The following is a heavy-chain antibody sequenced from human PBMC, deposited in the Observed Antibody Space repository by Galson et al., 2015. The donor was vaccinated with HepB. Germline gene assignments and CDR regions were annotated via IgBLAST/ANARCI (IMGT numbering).Heavy chain of an antibody. CDR2: ISAYNGNT. J-gene: IGHJ6*02. Sequence: SVKVSCKASGYTFTSYGISWVRQAPGQGLEWMGWISAYNGNTNYAQKLQGRVTMTTDTSTSTAYMELRSLRSDDTAVYYCASMTTRGPYYYYGMDVWGQGTTVTVSS. V-gene: IGHV1-18*04. CDR3: ASMTTRGPYYYYGMDV. D-gene: IGHD4-17*01. CDR1: GYTFTSYG.